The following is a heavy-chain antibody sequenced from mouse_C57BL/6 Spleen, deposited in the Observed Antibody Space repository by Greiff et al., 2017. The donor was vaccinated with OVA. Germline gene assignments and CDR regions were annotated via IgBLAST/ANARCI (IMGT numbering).Heavy chain of an antibody. D-gene: IGHD2-5*01. CDR2: IDPETGGT. Sequence: QVQLQQSGAELVRPGASVTLSCKASGYTFTDYEMHWVKQTPVHGLEWIGAIDPETGGTAYNQKSKGKAILTADKSSSTAYMELRSLTSEDSAVYYCTRRDSNYAMDYWGQGTSVTVSS. V-gene: IGHV1-15*01. CDR1: GYTFTDYE. CDR3: TRRDSNYAMDY. J-gene: IGHJ4*01.